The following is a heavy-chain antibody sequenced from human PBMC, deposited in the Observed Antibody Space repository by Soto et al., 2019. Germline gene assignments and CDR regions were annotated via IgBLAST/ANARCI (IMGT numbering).Heavy chain of an antibody. D-gene: IGHD6-13*01. CDR1: GFTFSSYG. J-gene: IGHJ4*02. Sequence: QVQLVESGGGVVQPGRSLRLSCAASGFTFSSYGMHWVRQAPGKGLEWGAVISYDGSNKYYADSVKGRFTISRDNSKNSLYLQMNSLRAEDTAVYYCAKAGSGYSSSWPPFDYWGQGTLVTVSS. V-gene: IGHV3-30*18. CDR3: AKAGSGYSSSWPPFDY. CDR2: ISYDGSNK.